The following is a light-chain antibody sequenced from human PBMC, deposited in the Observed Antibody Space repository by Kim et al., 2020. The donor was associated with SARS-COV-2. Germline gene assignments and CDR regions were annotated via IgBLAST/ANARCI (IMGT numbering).Light chain of an antibody. CDR2: DAS. CDR3: QHRARWPRT. V-gene: IGKV3-11*01. J-gene: IGKJ4*01. CDR1: QSVGSF. Sequence: PGERATLSCRASQSVGSFLACYQQKPGKAPRLLILDASNRAPGIPARFSGSGSGTDFSPAISSLDHEDPAVFYFQHRARWPRTFGGGTRV.